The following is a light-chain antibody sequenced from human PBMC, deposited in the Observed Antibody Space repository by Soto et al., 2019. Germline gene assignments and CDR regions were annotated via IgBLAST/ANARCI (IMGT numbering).Light chain of an antibody. J-gene: IGLJ1*01. CDR3: ISYAGSKSYV. CDR1: SSDVGGYNY. V-gene: IGLV2-8*01. Sequence: QSVLTQPPSASGSPGQPVTISCTGTSSDVGGYNYVSWYQQHPGKAPKLMIYEVSKRPSGVPDRFSGSKSGNTASLTVSGLQAEDEADYYCISYAGSKSYVFGTGTKVTVL. CDR2: EVS.